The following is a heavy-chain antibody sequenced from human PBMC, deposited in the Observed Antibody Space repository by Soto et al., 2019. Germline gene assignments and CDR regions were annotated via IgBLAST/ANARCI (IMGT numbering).Heavy chain of an antibody. J-gene: IGHJ4*02. CDR1: GGTFSSYA. CDR2: IIPIFGTA. D-gene: IGHD6-19*01. Sequence: ASVKVSCKASGGTFSSYAISWVRQAPGQGLEWMGGIIPIFGTANYAQKFQGRVTITADESTSTAYMELSSLRSEDTAVYYCARGGRGSSGHRLLDYWGQGTLVTVSS. V-gene: IGHV1-69*13. CDR3: ARGGRGSSGHRLLDY.